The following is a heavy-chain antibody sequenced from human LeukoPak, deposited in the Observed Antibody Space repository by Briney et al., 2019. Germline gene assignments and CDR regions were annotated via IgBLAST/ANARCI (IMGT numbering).Heavy chain of an antibody. Sequence: ASVKVSCKVSGYTLTELSMHWVRQAPGKGLEWMGGFDPEDGETTYAQKFQGRVTMTEDTSTDTAYMELSSLRSEDTAVHYCATDRGSGWFDFDYWGQGTLVTVSS. D-gene: IGHD6-19*01. V-gene: IGHV1-24*01. CDR2: FDPEDGET. CDR3: ATDRGSGWFDFDY. J-gene: IGHJ4*02. CDR1: GYTLTELS.